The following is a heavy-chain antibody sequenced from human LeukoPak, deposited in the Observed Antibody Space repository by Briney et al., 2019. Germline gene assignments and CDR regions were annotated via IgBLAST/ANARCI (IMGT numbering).Heavy chain of an antibody. J-gene: IGHJ6*02. D-gene: IGHD2-2*01. Sequence: SETLSLTCAVYGGSFSGYYWSWIRQPPGKGLEWIGEINHSGGTNYNPSLKSRVTISVDTSKNQFSLKLSSVTAADTAVYYCVRYCSSTSCPDNYYYYGMDVWGQGTTVTVSS. CDR3: VRYCSSTSCPDNYYYYGMDV. CDR2: INHSGGT. V-gene: IGHV4-34*01. CDR1: GGSFSGYY.